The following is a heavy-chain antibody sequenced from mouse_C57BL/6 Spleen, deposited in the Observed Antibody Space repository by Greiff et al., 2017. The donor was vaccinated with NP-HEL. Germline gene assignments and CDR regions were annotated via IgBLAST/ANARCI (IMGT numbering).Heavy chain of an antibody. CDR2: IWRGGST. V-gene: IGHV2-2*01. D-gene: IGHD2-4*01. CDR1: GFSLTSYG. CDR3: ARNDYDGYYAMDY. J-gene: IGHJ4*01. Sequence: VQLQESGPGLVQPSQSLSITCTVSGFSLTSYGVHWVRQSPGKGLEWLGVIWRGGSTDYNAAFISRLSISKDNSKSHVFFKMNSLQADDTAIYYCARNDYDGYYAMDYWGQGTSVTVSS.